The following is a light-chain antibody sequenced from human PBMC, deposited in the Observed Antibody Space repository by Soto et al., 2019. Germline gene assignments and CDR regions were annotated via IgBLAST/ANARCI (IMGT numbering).Light chain of an antibody. Sequence: SYELTQPPSVAVSPGQTASITCSGDKLGDKYACWYQQKPGQSPVVVIYQDTKRPSGIPERFSGSTSGNTATLTISGTQAMDEADYYCQAWDSSTAVFGGGTKLTVL. CDR2: QDT. V-gene: IGLV3-1*01. CDR3: QAWDSSTAV. J-gene: IGLJ2*01. CDR1: KLGDKY.